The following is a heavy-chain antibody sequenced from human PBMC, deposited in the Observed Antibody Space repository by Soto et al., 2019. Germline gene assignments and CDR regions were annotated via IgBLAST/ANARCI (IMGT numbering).Heavy chain of an antibody. CDR1: GFSLRNTRMG. CDR2: IFSNDTK. CDR3: ARSLYVDYVHWYFDL. Sequence: QVTLKESGPVLVKPIETLTLTCTVSGFSLRNTRMGVSWIRQSPGKALEWLAHIFSNDTKSYSPSLKSRLAISRDTSKSQVVLTMTNVAPVDTATYYCARSLYVDYVHWYFDLWGRGTLVTVSS. J-gene: IGHJ2*01. D-gene: IGHD4-17*01. V-gene: IGHV2-26*01.